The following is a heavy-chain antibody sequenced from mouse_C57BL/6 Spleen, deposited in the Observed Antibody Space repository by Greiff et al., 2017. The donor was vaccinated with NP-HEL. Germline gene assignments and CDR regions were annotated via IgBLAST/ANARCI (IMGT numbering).Heavy chain of an antibody. CDR2: IYPGDGDT. V-gene: IGHV1-82*01. D-gene: IGHD1-1*01. CDR1: GYAFSSSW. Sequence: QVQLKESGPELVKPGASVKISCKASGYAFSSSWMNWVKQRPGKGLEWIGRIYPGDGDTNYNGKFKGKATLTADKSSSTAYMPLSSLTSEDSAVYFCARGGYGSSYVFDYWGQGTTLTVSS. CDR3: ARGGYGSSYVFDY. J-gene: IGHJ2*01.